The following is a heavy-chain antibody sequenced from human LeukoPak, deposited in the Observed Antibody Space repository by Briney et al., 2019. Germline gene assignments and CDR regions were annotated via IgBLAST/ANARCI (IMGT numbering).Heavy chain of an antibody. Sequence: PGGSLRLSCAVSGFNFDNFNMNWVRQAPGKGLEWVASITGTGVYIYYADSVKGRFTIYRDNAKNSLYLQMASLRVEDTAVYYFARGVVTQVADWFDPWGQGTLVAVSS. CDR3: ARGVVTQVADWFDP. V-gene: IGHV3-21*01. CDR1: GFNFDNFN. D-gene: IGHD4-23*01. CDR2: ITGTGVYI. J-gene: IGHJ5*02.